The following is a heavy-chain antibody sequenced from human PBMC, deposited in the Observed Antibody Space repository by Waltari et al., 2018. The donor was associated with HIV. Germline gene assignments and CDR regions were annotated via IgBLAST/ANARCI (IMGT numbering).Heavy chain of an antibody. D-gene: IGHD2-2*01. Sequence: QVQLVQSGAEVKKPGASVKVSCKVSGYTLTDLSMHWVRQDPGKGREWMGGCDPEDGETIYGQNVQGRGTRTEDTATDTGYMELSSRRSEDTAVYYCATDSSPPPYYYGMDVWGQGTTVTVSS. CDR3: ATDSSPPPYYYGMDV. J-gene: IGHJ6*02. V-gene: IGHV1-24*01. CDR2: CDPEDGET. CDR1: GYTLTDLS.